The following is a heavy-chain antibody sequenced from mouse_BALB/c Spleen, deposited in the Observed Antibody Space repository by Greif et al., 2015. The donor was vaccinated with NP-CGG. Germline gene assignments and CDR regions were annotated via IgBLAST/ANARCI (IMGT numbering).Heavy chain of an antibody. CDR3: ARDYYGSSYWYFDV. D-gene: IGHD1-1*01. CDR2: IRNKASGYTT. CDR1: GFTFTDYY. J-gene: IGHJ1*01. V-gene: IGHV7-3*02. Sequence: EVKVVESGGGLVQPGGSLRLSCATSGFTFTDYYMSWVRQPPGKALEWLGFIRNKASGYTTEYSASVKGRFTISRDNSQSILYLQMNTLRAEDSATYYCARDYYGSSYWYFDVWGAGTTVTVSS.